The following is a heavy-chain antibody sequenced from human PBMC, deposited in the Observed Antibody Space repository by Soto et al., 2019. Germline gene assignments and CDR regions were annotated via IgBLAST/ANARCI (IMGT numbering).Heavy chain of an antibody. CDR1: GYTFTSYA. CDR2: INAGNGNT. D-gene: IGHD6-19*01. CDR3: ARDRARGIAVAGRGFDP. Sequence: ASVKVSCKASGYTFTSYAMHWVRQAPGQRLEWMGWINAGNGNTKYSQKFQGRVTITRDTSASTAYMELSSLRSEDTAVYYCARDRARGIAVAGRGFDPWGQGTLVTVSS. V-gene: IGHV1-3*01. J-gene: IGHJ5*02.